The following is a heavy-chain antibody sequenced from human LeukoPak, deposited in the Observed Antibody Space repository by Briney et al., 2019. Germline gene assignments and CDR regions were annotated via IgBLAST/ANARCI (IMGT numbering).Heavy chain of an antibody. Sequence: PGGSLRLSCAASGFTFSSYAMHWVRQAPGKGLEWVAVISYDGSNKYYADSVKGRFTISRDNSKNTLYLQMNSLRAEDTAVYYCARWIGDCTNGVCRKYYFDYWGQGTLVTVSS. D-gene: IGHD2-8*01. CDR1: GFTFSSYA. V-gene: IGHV3-30-3*01. CDR2: ISYDGSNK. J-gene: IGHJ4*02. CDR3: ARWIGDCTNGVCRKYYFDY.